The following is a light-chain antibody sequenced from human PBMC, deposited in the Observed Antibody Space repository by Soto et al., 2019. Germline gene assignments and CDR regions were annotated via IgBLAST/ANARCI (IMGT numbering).Light chain of an antibody. Sequence: EIALTQSPATLSLSPGESATLSCRASQSVNSNLAWYQQKPGKAPRLLIYDASRRATGIPARFSGTGSGTDFTLTISSLEPEDFAVYYCQQRSNWPAFGGGTKVEIK. CDR3: QQRSNWPA. CDR2: DAS. CDR1: QSVNSN. V-gene: IGKV3-11*01. J-gene: IGKJ4*01.